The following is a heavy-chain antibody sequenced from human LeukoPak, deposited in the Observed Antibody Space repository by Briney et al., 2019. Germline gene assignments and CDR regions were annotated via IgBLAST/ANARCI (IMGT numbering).Heavy chain of an antibody. CDR2: INHSGST. CDR3: ARGLGVNYYDSSGSDY. CDR1: GGSFSGYY. D-gene: IGHD3-22*01. J-gene: IGHJ4*02. Sequence: SETLSLTCAVYGGSFSGYYWSWIRQPPGKGLEWIGEINHSGSTNYNPSLKSQVTISVDTSKNQFSLKLSSVTAADTAVYYCARGLGVNYYDSSGSDYWGQGTLVTVSS. V-gene: IGHV4-34*01.